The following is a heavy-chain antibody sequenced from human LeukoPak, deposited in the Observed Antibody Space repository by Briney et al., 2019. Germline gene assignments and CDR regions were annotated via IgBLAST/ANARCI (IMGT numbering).Heavy chain of an antibody. Sequence: ASVKVSCKASGYTFTGYYMHWVRQAPGQGLGWMGWINPNSGGTNYAQKFQGRVTMTRDTSISTAYMELSRLRSDDTAVYYCARTMYSSSSGGYWGQGTLVTVSS. CDR2: INPNSGGT. CDR1: GYTFTGYY. J-gene: IGHJ4*02. D-gene: IGHD6-6*01. CDR3: ARTMYSSSSGGY. V-gene: IGHV1-2*02.